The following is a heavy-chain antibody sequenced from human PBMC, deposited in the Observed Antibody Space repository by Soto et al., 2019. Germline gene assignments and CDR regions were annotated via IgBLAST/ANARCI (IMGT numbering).Heavy chain of an antibody. J-gene: IGHJ4*02. V-gene: IGHV1-8*01. CDR1: GYTFTSYD. D-gene: IGHD6-13*01. CDR3: ARGRRLVAAGTY. CDR2: MNPNSGNT. Sequence: ASVKVSCKASGYTFTSYDINWVRQATGQGLEWMGWMNPNSGNTGYAQKFQGRVTMTRNTSISTAYMELSSLRSVDTAVYYCARGRRLVAAGTYWGQGTLVTVSS.